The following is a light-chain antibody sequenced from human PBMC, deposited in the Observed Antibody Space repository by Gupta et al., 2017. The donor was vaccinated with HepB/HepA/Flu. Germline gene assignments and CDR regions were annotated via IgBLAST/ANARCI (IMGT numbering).Light chain of an antibody. J-gene: IGLJ2*01. CDR3: NSRDSSGNHVV. Sequence: SSELTQDPAVSVALGQTVRIPCQGDSLRSYYASWYQQKTGQAPVLVIYGKNNRPSGIPDRFSGSSSGNTASLTITGAQAEDEADYYCNSRDSSGNHVVFGGGTKLTVL. V-gene: IGLV3-19*01. CDR2: GKN. CDR1: SLRSYY.